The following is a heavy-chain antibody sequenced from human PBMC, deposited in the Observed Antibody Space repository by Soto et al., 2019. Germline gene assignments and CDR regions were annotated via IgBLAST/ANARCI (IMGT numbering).Heavy chain of an antibody. D-gene: IGHD3-3*01. V-gene: IGHV3-66*01. CDR2: IYSGGST. CDR1: GFTVSSNY. J-gene: IGHJ4*02. Sequence: GGSLRLSCAASGFTVSSNYMSWVRQAPGKGLEWVSVIYSGGSTYYADSVKGRFTISRDNSKNTLYLQMNSLRAEDTAVYYCARSITIFGVVIILGLDCGQGTLVTVSS. CDR3: ARSITIFGVVIILGLD.